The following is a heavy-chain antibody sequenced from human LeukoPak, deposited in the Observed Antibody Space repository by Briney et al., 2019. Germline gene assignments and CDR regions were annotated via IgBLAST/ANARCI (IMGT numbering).Heavy chain of an antibody. CDR3: ARERNDEFPNWFDP. D-gene: IGHD3-10*01. CDR1: GGSISSGTYY. Sequence: PSETLSLTCTVSGGSISSGTYYWGWIRQPPGKGLEWIGSIYYSGSTYYNPSLKSRVTISVDTSKNQFSLQLNSVTPEDTAVYYCARERNDEFPNWFDPWGQGTLVTVSS. V-gene: IGHV4-39*07. J-gene: IGHJ5*02. CDR2: IYYSGST.